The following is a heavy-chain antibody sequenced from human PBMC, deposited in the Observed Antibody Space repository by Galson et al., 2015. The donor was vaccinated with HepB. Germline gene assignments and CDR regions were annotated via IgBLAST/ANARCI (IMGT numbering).Heavy chain of an antibody. D-gene: IGHD4-11*01. Sequence: TLSLTCAVSGGSISSGGYSWSWIRQPPGKGLEWIGYIYHSGSTYYNPSLKSRVTISVDRSKNQFSLKLSSVTAADTAVYYCARGDYSNYFHYYYYYGMDVWGQGTTVTVSS. CDR2: IYHSGST. CDR1: GGSISSGGYS. V-gene: IGHV4-30-2*01. CDR3: ARGDYSNYFHYYYYYGMDV. J-gene: IGHJ6*02.